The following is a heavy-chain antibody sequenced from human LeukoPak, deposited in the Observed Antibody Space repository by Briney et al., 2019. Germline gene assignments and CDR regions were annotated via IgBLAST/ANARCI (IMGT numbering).Heavy chain of an antibody. Sequence: ASVKVSCKASGYNFVTYGFSWVRQAPGQGLEWMGWINPYHGKTKYAQKFQGRVTMTTDTSTNTAHMELRSLTSDDTAVYFCARDRIAAAVLDYWGQGTLVTVSS. CDR2: INPYHGKT. CDR3: ARDRIAAAVLDY. D-gene: IGHD6-13*01. J-gene: IGHJ4*02. V-gene: IGHV1-18*01. CDR1: GYNFVTYG.